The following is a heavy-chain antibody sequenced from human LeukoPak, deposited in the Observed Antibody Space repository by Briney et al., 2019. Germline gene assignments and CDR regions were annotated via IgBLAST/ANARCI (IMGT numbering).Heavy chain of an antibody. J-gene: IGHJ4*02. CDR3: ARDKGWNDYVWGSYRWTLDY. Sequence: PGGSLRLSCAASGFTFSSYAMSWVRQAPGKGLEWVSYISSSSSTIYYADSVKGRFTISRDNAKNSLYLQMNSLRAEDTAVYYCARDKGWNDYVWGSYRWTLDYWGQGTLVTVSS. V-gene: IGHV3-48*01. D-gene: IGHD3-16*02. CDR2: ISSSSSTI. CDR1: GFTFSSYA.